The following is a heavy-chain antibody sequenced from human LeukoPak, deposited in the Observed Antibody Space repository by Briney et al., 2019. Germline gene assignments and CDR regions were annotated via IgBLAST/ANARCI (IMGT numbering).Heavy chain of an antibody. CDR1: GFTFSSYN. J-gene: IGHJ4*02. CDR2: ISSSSSYI. D-gene: IGHD3-22*01. V-gene: IGHV3-21*01. Sequence: PGGSLRLSCAASGFTFSSYNMKWVRQAPGKGLEWVSSISSSSSYIYYADSVKGRFTISRDNSRNTLYLQMNSLRAEDTAVYHCARGSGYLETFDYWGQGTLVTVSS. CDR3: ARGSGYLETFDY.